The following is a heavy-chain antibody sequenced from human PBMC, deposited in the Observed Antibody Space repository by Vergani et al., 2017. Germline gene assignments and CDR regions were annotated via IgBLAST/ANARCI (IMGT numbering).Heavy chain of an antibody. CDR1: GAYVGSGGYY. CDR3: ARARWEVPTAIKYAFDI. V-gene: IGHV4-31*03. J-gene: IGHJ3*02. Sequence: QVQLQESGPGLVKASQTLSLTCSVSGAYVGSGGYYWTWVRQRPGMGLDWIGYIYYSGTTYYNPSLESRLTISLDTSENHLSLKLNSVTAADTAVYYCARARWEVPTAIKYAFDIWGQGTSVTVAS. D-gene: IGHD1-26*01. CDR2: IYYSGTT.